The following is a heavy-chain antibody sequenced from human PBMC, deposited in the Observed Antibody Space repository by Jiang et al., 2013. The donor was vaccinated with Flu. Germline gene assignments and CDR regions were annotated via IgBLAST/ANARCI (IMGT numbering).Heavy chain of an antibody. CDR2: ISYDGSNK. D-gene: IGHD1-7*01. CDR3: AKARSWNYAHFDY. V-gene: IGHV3-30*18. J-gene: IGHJ4*02. Sequence: RQAPGKGLEWVAVISYDGSNKYYADSVKGRFTISRDNSKNTLYLQMNSLRAEDTAVYYCAKARSWNYAHFDYWGQGTLVTVSS.